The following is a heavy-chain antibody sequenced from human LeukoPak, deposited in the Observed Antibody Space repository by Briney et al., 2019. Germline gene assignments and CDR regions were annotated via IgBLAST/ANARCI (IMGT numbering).Heavy chain of an antibody. D-gene: IGHD2-21*02. CDR1: GGTFSSYA. Sequence: ASVKVSCKASGGTFSSYAISWVRQAPGQGREWMGRIIPIFGIANYAQKFQGRVTITADKSTSTAYMELSSLRSEDTAVYYCALGDPQNAFDIWGQGTMVTVSS. J-gene: IGHJ3*02. CDR3: ALGDPQNAFDI. V-gene: IGHV1-69*04. CDR2: IIPIFGIA.